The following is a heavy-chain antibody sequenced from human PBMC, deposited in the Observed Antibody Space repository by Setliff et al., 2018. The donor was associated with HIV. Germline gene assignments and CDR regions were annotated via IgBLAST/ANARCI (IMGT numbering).Heavy chain of an antibody. Sequence: GGSLRLSCAASGFTFSFHAMTWVRQAPGKGLEWVSGINGDGDSTYYADSVKGRFTVSRDNSKDTLTLQMNDLRAEDTGLYYCAKDYTPTFWEYNWFDVWGQGTQVTVSS. CDR2: INGDGDST. CDR3: AKDYTPTFWEYNWFDV. J-gene: IGHJ5*02. CDR1: GFTFSFHA. V-gene: IGHV3-23*01. D-gene: IGHD3-16*01.